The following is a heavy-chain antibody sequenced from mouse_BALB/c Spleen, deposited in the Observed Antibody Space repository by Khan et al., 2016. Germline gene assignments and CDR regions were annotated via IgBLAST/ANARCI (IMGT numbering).Heavy chain of an antibody. D-gene: IGHD1-1*01. Sequence: QLEESGPGLVKPSQSLSLTCTVTGYSITSDYAWNWIRQFPGNKLEWMGYISYSGSTSYNPSLKSRISITRDTSKNQFFLQLNTVTTEDTATYYCARGRYYGGRGYVDVGGAGTTVTVSS. CDR2: ISYSGST. J-gene: IGHJ1*01. CDR3: ARGRYYGGRGYVDV. CDR1: GYSITSDYA. V-gene: IGHV3-2*02.